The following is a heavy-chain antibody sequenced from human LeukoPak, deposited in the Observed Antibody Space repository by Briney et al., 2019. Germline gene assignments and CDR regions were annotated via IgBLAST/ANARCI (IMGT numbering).Heavy chain of an antibody. J-gene: IGHJ3*01. CDR2: IYYSGST. CDR1: GGSISTYY. V-gene: IGHV4-59*12. Sequence: SETLSLTCTVSGGSISTYYWSWVRQSPGKGLEWIGHIYYSGSTYYNPSLKSRVTISVDTSKNHFSLKLNSVTAADTAVYYCAKPSNYYGSATDAFDFWGQGTMVTVSS. CDR3: AKPSNYYGSATDAFDF. D-gene: IGHD3-10*01.